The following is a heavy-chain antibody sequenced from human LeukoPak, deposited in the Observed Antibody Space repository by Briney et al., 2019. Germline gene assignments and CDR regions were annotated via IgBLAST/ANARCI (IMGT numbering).Heavy chain of an antibody. D-gene: IGHD3-3*01. CDR3: ARGEEWSTPFDY. CDR1: GGSISSGDYY. CDR2: IYYSGST. V-gene: IGHV4-30-4*01. Sequence: SETLSLTCTVSGGSISSGDYYWSWIRQPPGEGLEWIGYIYYSGSTYYNPSLKSRVTISLDTSKNQFSLRLNSMTAADTAVYYCARGEEWSTPFDYWGQGTLVTVSS. J-gene: IGHJ4*02.